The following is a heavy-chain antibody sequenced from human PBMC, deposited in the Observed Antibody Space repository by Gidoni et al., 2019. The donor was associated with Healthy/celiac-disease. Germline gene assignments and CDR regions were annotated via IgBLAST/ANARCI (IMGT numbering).Heavy chain of an antibody. D-gene: IGHD6-19*01. CDR2: ISSSSSYI. J-gene: IGHJ4*02. CDR3: AREGIAVAGSFFDY. CDR1: GFTFSSYS. Sequence: EVQLVESGGGLVKPGGSLSLSCAASGFTFSSYSMNWVRQAPGKGLEWVSSISSSSSYIYYADSVKGRFTISRDNAKNSLYLQMNSLRAEDTAVYYCAREGIAVAGSFFDYWGQGTLVTVSS. V-gene: IGHV3-21*01.